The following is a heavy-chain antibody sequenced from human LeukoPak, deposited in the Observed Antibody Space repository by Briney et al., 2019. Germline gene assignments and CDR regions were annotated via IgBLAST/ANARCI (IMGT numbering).Heavy chain of an antibody. CDR1: GFTFSSYW. J-gene: IGHJ3*01. CDR2: IKHDASEI. V-gene: IGHV3-7*01. Sequence: PGGSLRLSCAASGFTFSSYWMNWVRPAPGQGLEWVANIKHDASEIYYVDSVSGRFTISRDSAKNSLYLQMKNLRAEDTAVYYCEGERGDAFDVWGQGTMVTVSS. CDR3: EGERGDAFDV.